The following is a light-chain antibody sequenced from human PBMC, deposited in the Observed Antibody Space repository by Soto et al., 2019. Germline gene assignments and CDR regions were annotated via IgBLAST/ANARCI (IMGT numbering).Light chain of an antibody. V-gene: IGKV3-15*01. Sequence: EIVMTQSPATLSLSPGERATLSCRASQSVSSNLAWFQQKPGQAPRLLIFGASTRATGIPARFGGSGSGTEFNLTISSLQSEDFAVYYCQEYNTWPGTFGQGTRVEIK. J-gene: IGKJ1*01. CDR2: GAS. CDR1: QSVSSN. CDR3: QEYNTWPGT.